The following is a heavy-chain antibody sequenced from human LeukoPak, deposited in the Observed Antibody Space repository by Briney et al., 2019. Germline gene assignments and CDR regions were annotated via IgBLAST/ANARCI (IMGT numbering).Heavy chain of an antibody. D-gene: IGHD2-2*01. Sequence: PGGSLRLSCAASGFTFSSYAMSSVRQAPGKGLEWVSAISGSGGSTYYADSVKGRFTISRDNSKNTLYLQMNSLRAEDTAVYYCVLDIVVVPAAIRRFDPWGQGTLVTVSS. V-gene: IGHV3-23*01. CDR3: VLDIVVVPAAIRRFDP. J-gene: IGHJ5*02. CDR1: GFTFSSYA. CDR2: ISGSGGST.